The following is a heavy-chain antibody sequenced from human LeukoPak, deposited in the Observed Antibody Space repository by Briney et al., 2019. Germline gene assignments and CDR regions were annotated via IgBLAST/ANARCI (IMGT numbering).Heavy chain of an antibody. J-gene: IGHJ4*02. D-gene: IGHD3-22*01. CDR1: GGSISSSSYY. Sequence: PSETLSLICTVSGGSISSSSYYWGWIRQPPGKGLEWIGSIYYSGSTYYNPSLKSRVTISVDTSKNQFSLKLSSVTAADTAVYYCARDPDYYDSSGYSNYWGQGTLVTVSS. CDR3: ARDPDYYDSSGYSNY. CDR2: IYYSGST. V-gene: IGHV4-39*07.